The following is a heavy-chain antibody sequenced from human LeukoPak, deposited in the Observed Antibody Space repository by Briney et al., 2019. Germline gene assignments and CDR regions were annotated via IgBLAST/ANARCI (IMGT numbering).Heavy chain of an antibody. CDR2: ISHDGSNK. Sequence: GGSLRLSCAASGFTFSSYAMHWVRQAPGKGLEWVAVISHDGSNKYYADSVKGRFTISRDNSKNTLYLQMNSLRAEDTAVYYCARASPQAGPWGQGTLVTVSS. V-gene: IGHV3-30-3*01. CDR3: ARASPQAGP. CDR1: GFTFSSYA. J-gene: IGHJ5*02.